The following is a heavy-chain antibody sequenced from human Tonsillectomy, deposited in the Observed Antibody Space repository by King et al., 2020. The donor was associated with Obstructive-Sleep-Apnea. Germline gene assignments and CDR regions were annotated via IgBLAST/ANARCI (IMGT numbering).Heavy chain of an antibody. CDR2: INWNSGKI. J-gene: IGHJ5*02. Sequence: EVQLVESGGGLVQPGRSLRLSCATFGFTFDDFSMHWVRQAPGKGLEWVSGINWNSGKIGYADSVKGRFTISRDNVKNCLFLQMKSLRPEDTAQYFCGKDMRHSSGCSGWVETWGQGTLVTVSS. CDR3: GKDMRHSSGCSGWVET. V-gene: IGHV3-9*01. CDR1: GFTFDDFS. D-gene: IGHD6-19*01.